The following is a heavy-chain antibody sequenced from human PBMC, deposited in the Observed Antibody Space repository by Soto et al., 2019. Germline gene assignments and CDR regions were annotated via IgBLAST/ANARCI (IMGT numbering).Heavy chain of an antibody. D-gene: IGHD3-10*01. CDR2: ISYGGSNK. CDR3: AKDPPSYYGSRAVEDAFDI. J-gene: IGHJ3*02. V-gene: IGHV3-30*18. Sequence: GGSLRLSCAASGFTFSSYGMHWVRQAPGKGLERVAVISYGGSNKYYADSVKGRFTNSRDNSKNTRYLKKNSLRAEDMAVYDCAKDPPSYYGSRAVEDAFDIWGQGTMVTVSS. CDR1: GFTFSSYG.